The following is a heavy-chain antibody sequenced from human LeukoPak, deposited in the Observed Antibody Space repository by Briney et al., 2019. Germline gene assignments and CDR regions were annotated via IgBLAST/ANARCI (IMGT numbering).Heavy chain of an antibody. Sequence: PSQTLSLTCAVSGGSISSGGYSWSWIRQPPGKGLEWIGYIYHSGSTYYNPSLKSRVTISVDKSKNQFSLKLSSVTAADTAVYYCARTYYDILTGYFYGMDVWGKGTTVTVSS. J-gene: IGHJ6*04. CDR2: IYHSGST. D-gene: IGHD3-9*01. CDR1: GGSISSGGYS. V-gene: IGHV4-30-2*01. CDR3: ARTYYDILTGYFYGMDV.